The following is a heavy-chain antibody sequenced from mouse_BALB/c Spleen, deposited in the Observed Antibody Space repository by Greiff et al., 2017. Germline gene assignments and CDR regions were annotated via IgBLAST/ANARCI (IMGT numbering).Heavy chain of an antibody. CDR3: ARGLRRAMDY. Sequence: EVKLVESGGGLVQPGGSRKLSCAASGFTFSSFGMHWVCQAPEKGLEWVAYISSGSSTIYYADTVKGRVTITRDNPKNTPYLQMTSLRSEDTAMYYCARGLRRAMDYWGQGTSVTVSS. J-gene: IGHJ4*01. D-gene: IGHD2-4*01. CDR2: ISSGSSTI. CDR1: GFTFSSFG. V-gene: IGHV5-17*02.